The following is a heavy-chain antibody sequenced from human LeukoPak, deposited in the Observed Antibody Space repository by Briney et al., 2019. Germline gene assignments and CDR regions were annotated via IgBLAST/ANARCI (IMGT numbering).Heavy chain of an antibody. V-gene: IGHV3-20*04. J-gene: IGHJ4*02. CDR1: GFTFDDYG. D-gene: IGHD3-3*02. CDR2: LNWNGGST. CDR3: ARDEMEHFGSYYAF. Sequence: PGGSLRLSCAASGFTFDDYGMSWVRQAPGKGLGWVSGLNWNGGSTGYADSVKGRFTISRDNAKNCLYLQMNSLRAEDTAVYYCARDEMEHFGSYYAFWGQGKLVSVSS.